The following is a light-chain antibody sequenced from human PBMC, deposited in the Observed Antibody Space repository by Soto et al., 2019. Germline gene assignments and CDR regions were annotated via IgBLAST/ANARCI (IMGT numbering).Light chain of an antibody. J-gene: IGLJ2*01. CDR2: EGN. Sequence: QSALTQPASVSESPGQSITISRTGTSSDVGTYNLVTWYQQHPGKAPKLIIYEGNKRPSGVSNRFSASKSGNTASLTISGLLAEDEADYYCCSYAPSRTLLFGGGTKLTVL. CDR3: CSYAPSRTLL. CDR1: SSDVGTYNL. V-gene: IGLV2-23*01.